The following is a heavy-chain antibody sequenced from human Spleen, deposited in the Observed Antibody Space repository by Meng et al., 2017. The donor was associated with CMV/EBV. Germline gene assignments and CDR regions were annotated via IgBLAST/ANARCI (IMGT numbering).Heavy chain of an antibody. D-gene: IGHD3-10*01. V-gene: IGHV4-30-4*02. Sequence: SETLSLTCTVSGGSISSGDYYWSWIRQPPGKGLEWIGYIYYSGSTYYNPSLKSRITISVDTSKNQFSLKLSSVTAADTAVYYCARFRGGTSPLDYWGQGTLVTVSS. CDR1: GGSISSGDYY. CDR2: IYYSGST. CDR3: ARFRGGTSPLDY. J-gene: IGHJ4*02.